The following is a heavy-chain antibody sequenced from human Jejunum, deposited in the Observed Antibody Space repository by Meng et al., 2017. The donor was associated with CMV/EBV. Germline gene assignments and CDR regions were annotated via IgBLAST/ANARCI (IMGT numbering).Heavy chain of an antibody. CDR3: ARLIPQWLGLDY. V-gene: IGHV5-51*01. J-gene: IGHJ4*02. CDR2: IYPGDSNI. CDR1: GYSFTSYW. Sequence: SGYSFTSYWIGWVRQMPGKGLEWMGIIYPGDSNIRYSPSFQGQVTISADKSINTAYLQWNSLKASDTAIYYCARLIPQWLGLDYWGQGTPVTVSS. D-gene: IGHD6-19*01.